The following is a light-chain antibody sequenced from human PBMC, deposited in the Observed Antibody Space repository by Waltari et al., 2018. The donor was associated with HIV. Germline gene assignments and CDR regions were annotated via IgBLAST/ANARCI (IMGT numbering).Light chain of an antibody. J-gene: IGLJ2*01. Sequence: QSVLTQPPSASGTPGQMVTISCSRSSSTIGSTTVNWYQQLPGTAPKLLIYSNNQRPSGVPDRFSGSKSGTSASLAISGLQSEDEADYYCAAWDDSLNGPVFGGGTKLTVL. CDR3: AAWDDSLNGPV. V-gene: IGLV1-44*01. CDR2: SNN. CDR1: SSTIGSTT.